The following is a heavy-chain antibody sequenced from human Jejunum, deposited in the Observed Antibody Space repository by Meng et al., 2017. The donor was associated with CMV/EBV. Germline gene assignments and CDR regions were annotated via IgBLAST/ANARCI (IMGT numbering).Heavy chain of an antibody. CDR2: INANTGNP. D-gene: IGHD5-24*01. Sequence: QSGSDFRNTGDSGTVSCKASGYTFTWYPLNWVRQAPGQRLEWMGWINANTGNPTYAKGFTGRFVFSLDTSVSTAYLQIHSLRADDTAVYYCARDSPLDGYSLLDYWGQGTLVTVSS. CDR1: GYTFTWYP. J-gene: IGHJ4*02. CDR3: ARDSPLDGYSLLDY. V-gene: IGHV7-4-1*01.